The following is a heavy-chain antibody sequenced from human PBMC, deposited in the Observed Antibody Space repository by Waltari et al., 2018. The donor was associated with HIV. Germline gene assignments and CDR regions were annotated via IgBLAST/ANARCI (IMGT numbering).Heavy chain of an antibody. J-gene: IGHJ3*02. CDR1: GYTFTSYY. CDR2: INPTGGST. Sequence: QVQLVQSGAEVKKPGASVKVSCKASGYTFTSYYMHWVRQAPGQGLEWMGIINPTGGSTSYSQKFQGRVTMTRDTSTSTVYMELSSLRSEDSAVYYCARDIVGNSHAFDIWGQGTMVTVSS. D-gene: IGHD1-26*01. V-gene: IGHV1-46*01. CDR3: ARDIVGNSHAFDI.